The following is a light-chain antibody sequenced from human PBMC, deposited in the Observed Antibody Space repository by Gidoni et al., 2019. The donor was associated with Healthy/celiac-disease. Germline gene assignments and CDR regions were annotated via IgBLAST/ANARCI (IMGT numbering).Light chain of an antibody. CDR2: KAS. Sequence: DIQMTQSPSTLSASVGDRVTITSRASQSISSWLAWYQQKPGKAPKLLIYKASSLESGVPSMFSGSGSGTEFTLTIRSLQPDDFATYYCQQYNSYSRKSFGQGTKLEIK. J-gene: IGKJ2*03. CDR1: QSISSW. CDR3: QQYNSYSRKS. V-gene: IGKV1-5*03.